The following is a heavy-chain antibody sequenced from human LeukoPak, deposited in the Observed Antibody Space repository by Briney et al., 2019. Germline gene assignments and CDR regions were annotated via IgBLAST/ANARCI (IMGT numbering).Heavy chain of an antibody. CDR3: AKGPLLWD. D-gene: IGHD2/OR15-2a*01. CDR2: ISGSGGST. CDR1: GFTFSSSA. V-gene: IGHV3-23*01. J-gene: IGHJ4*02. Sequence: PTGGSLRLSCAASGFTFSSSAMSWVRQAPGKGLEWVSSISGSGGSTYYADFVKGRFTISRDNSKNTLYLQMNSLRAEDTAVYYCAKGPLLWDWGQGTLVTVSS.